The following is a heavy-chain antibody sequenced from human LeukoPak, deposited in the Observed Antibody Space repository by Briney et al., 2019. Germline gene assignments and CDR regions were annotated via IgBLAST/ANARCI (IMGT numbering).Heavy chain of an antibody. CDR1: GGSISSYY. Sequence: SETLSLTCTVSGGSISSYYWSWIRQPPGKGLEWIGYIYYSGSTNYNPSLKSRVTISVDTSKNQFSLKLSSVTAADTAVYYCARLRTQTRLAAAVYYFDYWGQGTLVTVSS. V-gene: IGHV4-59*08. CDR3: ARLRTQTRLAAAVYYFDY. CDR2: IYYSGST. J-gene: IGHJ4*02. D-gene: IGHD6-13*01.